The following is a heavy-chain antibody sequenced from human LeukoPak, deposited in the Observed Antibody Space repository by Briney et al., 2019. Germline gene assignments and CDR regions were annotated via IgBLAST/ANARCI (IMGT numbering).Heavy chain of an antibody. J-gene: IGHJ4*02. CDR1: GITLSNYG. CDR2: I. CDR3: AKRGVVIRVILVGFHKEAYYFDS. Sequence: PGGSLRLSSAVSGITLSNYGVSWVRQAPGKGLEWVAGIKGRFTISRDNPKNTLFLQMNSLRAEDTAVYFCAKRGVVIRVILVGFHKEAYYFDSWGQGALVTVSS. V-gene: IGHV3-23*01. D-gene: IGHD3-10*01.